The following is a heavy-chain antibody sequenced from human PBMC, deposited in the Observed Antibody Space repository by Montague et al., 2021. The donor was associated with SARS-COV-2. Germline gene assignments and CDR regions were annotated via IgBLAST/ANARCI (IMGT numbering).Heavy chain of an antibody. CDR3: ARHLAVGTSGFDI. CDR1: GGSINNYY. J-gene: IGHJ3*02. V-gene: IGHV4-59*08. CDR2: IHYTGSA. Sequence: SETLSLTCTVSGGSINNYYWSWIRQPPEKGPEWIAFIHYTGSANYNPSLKSRATISVDPYKNQCSLKLTPVTAADAALYYCARHLAVGTSGFDIWGQGTMVTVSS. D-gene: IGHD6-19*01.